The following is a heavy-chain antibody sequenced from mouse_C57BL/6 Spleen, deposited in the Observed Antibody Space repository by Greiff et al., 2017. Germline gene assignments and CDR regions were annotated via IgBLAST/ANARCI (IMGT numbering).Heavy chain of an antibody. V-gene: IGHV1-47*01. Sequence: VKVVESGAELVKPGASVKMSCKASGYTFTTYPIEWMKQNHGKSLEWIGNFHPYNDDTKYNEKFKGKATLTVEKSSSTVYLELSRLTSDDSAVYYCARGLPFYYSNYWYFDVWGTGTTVTVSS. CDR2: FHPYNDDT. CDR3: ARGLPFYYSNYWYFDV. D-gene: IGHD2-5*01. CDR1: GYTFTTYP. J-gene: IGHJ1*03.